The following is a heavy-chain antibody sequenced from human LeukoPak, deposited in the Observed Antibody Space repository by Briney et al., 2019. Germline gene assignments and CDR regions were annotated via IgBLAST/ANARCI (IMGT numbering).Heavy chain of an antibody. J-gene: IGHJ3*02. CDR3: ARAKNYSNFRSAFDI. CDR1: GFTFSSYA. D-gene: IGHD4-11*01. V-gene: IGHV3-30-3*01. Sequence: GGSLRLSCAASGFTFSSYAMHRVRQAPGKGLEWVAVISYDGSNKYYADSVKGRFTISRDNSKNTLYLQMNSLRAEDTAVYYCARAKNYSNFRSAFDIWGQGTMVTVSS. CDR2: ISYDGSNK.